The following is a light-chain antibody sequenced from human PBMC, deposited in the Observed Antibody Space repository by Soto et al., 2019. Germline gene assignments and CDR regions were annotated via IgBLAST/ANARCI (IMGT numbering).Light chain of an antibody. Sequence: DIVLTQSPGTLSLSPGERATLSCRASQSVATQFFTWSQQRPGQAPRVLIYGTSTRATGIPDRFSGSGYGTYFTLTISRLEPEDFAVYYCQQYTSSSGYTFGQGTKLEIK. CDR2: GTS. CDR3: QQYTSSSGYT. V-gene: IGKV3-20*01. J-gene: IGKJ2*01. CDR1: QSVATQF.